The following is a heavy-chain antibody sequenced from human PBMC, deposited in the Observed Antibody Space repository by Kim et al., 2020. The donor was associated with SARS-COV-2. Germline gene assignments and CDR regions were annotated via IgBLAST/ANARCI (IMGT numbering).Heavy chain of an antibody. CDR2: ISYDGSNK. CDR3: ASWGIAKPFDY. Sequence: GGSLRLSCAASGFTFSSYGMHWVRQAPGKGLEWVAVISYDGSNKYYADSVKGRFTISRDNSKNTLYLQMNSLRAEDTAVYYCASWGIAKPFDYWGQGTLVTVSS. CDR1: GFTFSSYG. V-gene: IGHV3-30*03. J-gene: IGHJ4*02. D-gene: IGHD6-13*01.